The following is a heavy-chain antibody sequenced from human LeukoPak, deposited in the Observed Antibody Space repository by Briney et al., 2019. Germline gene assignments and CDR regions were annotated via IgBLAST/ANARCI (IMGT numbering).Heavy chain of an antibody. CDR2: ISYDGSNK. CDR3: ARAPTMPSYYFDY. Sequence: GGSLRLSCAASGFTFSSYAMHWVRQAPGKGLEWVAVISYDGSNKYYADSVKGRFTISRDNSKNTLYLQMNSLRAEDTAVYYCARAPTMPSYYFDYWGQGTLVTVSS. D-gene: IGHD2-2*01. CDR1: GFTFSSYA. J-gene: IGHJ4*02. V-gene: IGHV3-30-3*01.